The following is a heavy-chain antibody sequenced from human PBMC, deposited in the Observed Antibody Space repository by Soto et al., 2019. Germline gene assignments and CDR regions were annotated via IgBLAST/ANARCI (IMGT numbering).Heavy chain of an antibody. J-gene: IGHJ4*02. D-gene: IGHD3-22*01. Sequence: GSLRLSCAASGFTFSNYGMHWVRQAPGKGLEWVAVISYDETKKYYTDSVKGRFAISRDNSKNTLYLQMNSLRAEDTAVYYCAKVDYYDSSGYLGLVDFWGQGTLVTVSS. V-gene: IGHV3-30*18. CDR1: GFTFSNYG. CDR2: ISYDETKK. CDR3: AKVDYYDSSGYLGLVDF.